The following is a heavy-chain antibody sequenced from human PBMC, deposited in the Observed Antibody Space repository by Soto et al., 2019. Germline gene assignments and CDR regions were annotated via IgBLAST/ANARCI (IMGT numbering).Heavy chain of an antibody. CDR1: GFTFSSYA. V-gene: IGHV3-23*01. CDR3: AKDGASGSDPPYYYFGMDF. CDR2: ISGSGGNA. J-gene: IGHJ6*02. D-gene: IGHD1-26*01. Sequence: EVQLLESGGGLEQPGGSLRLSCAASGFTFSSYAMSWVRQAPGKGLEWVSTISGSGGNAYYADSVKGRFSISRDNSKNSLRLQRNSLSADDTAVYYCAKDGASGSDPPYYYFGMDFWGQGTTVTVSS.